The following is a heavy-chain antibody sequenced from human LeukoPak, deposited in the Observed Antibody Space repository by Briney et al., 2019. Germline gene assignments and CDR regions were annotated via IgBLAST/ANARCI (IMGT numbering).Heavy chain of an antibody. Sequence: SETLSLTCTVSGGSISSYYWSWIRQPPGKGLEWIGYIYYSGSTNYNPSLKSRVTMSVDMSKNHFSLKLNSVTAADTAVYYCARVTYYYDSSGYPTGYYYGMDVWGQGTTVTVSS. D-gene: IGHD3-22*01. V-gene: IGHV4-59*12. CDR2: IYYSGST. CDR3: ARVTYYYDSSGYPTGYYYGMDV. J-gene: IGHJ6*02. CDR1: GGSISSYY.